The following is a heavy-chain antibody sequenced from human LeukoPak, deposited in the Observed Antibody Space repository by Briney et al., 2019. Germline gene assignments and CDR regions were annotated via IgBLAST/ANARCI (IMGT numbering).Heavy chain of an antibody. Sequence: GGSLRLSCVASGFPFSSYGMHWVRQAPGKGLEWVAVIWSVGGAEYYADSVKGRFTISRDNAKNSLYLQMSSLRAEDSAMYYCATYRHLPYWGQGILVTVSS. D-gene: IGHD2-2*02. CDR1: GFPFSSYG. V-gene: IGHV3-33*03. CDR3: ATYRHLPY. J-gene: IGHJ4*02. CDR2: IWSVGGAE.